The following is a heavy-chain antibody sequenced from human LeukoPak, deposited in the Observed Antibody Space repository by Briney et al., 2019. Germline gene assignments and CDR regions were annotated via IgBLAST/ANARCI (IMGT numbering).Heavy chain of an antibody. CDR1: GFFFSSYA. V-gene: IGHV3-30*04. Sequence: GGSLRLSCAASGFFFSSYAMHWVRQAPGKGLEWVAVISYDGRNTDYADSVRGRFTISRDNAKNSLYLQMNSLRAEDTAVYYCARDFSDSSGYYYFSLDYWGQGTLVTVSS. CDR3: ARDFSDSSGYYYFSLDY. J-gene: IGHJ4*02. D-gene: IGHD3-22*01. CDR2: ISYDGRNT.